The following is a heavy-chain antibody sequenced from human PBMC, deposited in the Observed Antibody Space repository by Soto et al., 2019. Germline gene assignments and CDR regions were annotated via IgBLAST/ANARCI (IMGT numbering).Heavy chain of an antibody. D-gene: IGHD1-26*01. V-gene: IGHV3-74*01. Sequence: GGSLRLSCATSGFNFSTFWVHWVRQAPGKGVVWVSRINSDGTITDYADSVKGRFTISRDNAKKTLYLEMNSLRADDTAIYYCTRDGGGRYYGGFDNWGQGTLVTVS. J-gene: IGHJ4*02. CDR2: INSDGTIT. CDR3: TRDGGGRYYGGFDN. CDR1: GFNFSTFW.